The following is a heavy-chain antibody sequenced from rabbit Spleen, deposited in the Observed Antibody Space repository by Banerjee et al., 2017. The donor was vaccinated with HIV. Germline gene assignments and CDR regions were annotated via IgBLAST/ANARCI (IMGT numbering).Heavy chain of an antibody. CDR1: GFSFSSSDY. D-gene: IGHD1-1*01. J-gene: IGHJ6*01. V-gene: IGHV1S40*01. CDR3: ARDTSSSFSSHGMDL. Sequence: QSLEESGGDLVKPGASLTLTCTASGFSFSSSDYMCWVRQAPGKGLEWISCIAGSSSGFTYSATWAKGRFTCSKTSSTTVTLQMTSLTAADTATYFCARDTSSSFSSHGMDLWGPGTLVTVS. CDR2: IAGSSSGFT.